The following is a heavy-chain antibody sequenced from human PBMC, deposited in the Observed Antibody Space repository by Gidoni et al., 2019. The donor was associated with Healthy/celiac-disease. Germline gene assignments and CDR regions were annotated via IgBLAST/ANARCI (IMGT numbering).Heavy chain of an antibody. CDR1: GGSISSSSYY. J-gene: IGHJ4*02. CDR2: IYYSGST. CDR3: ARLMITFGGVISEYYFDY. D-gene: IGHD3-16*02. V-gene: IGHV4-39*01. Sequence: QLQLQESGPGLVKPSETLSLTCTVSGGSISSSSYYWGWIRQPPGKGLGWIGRIYYSGSTYYNPSLKSRVTISVDTSKNQFSLKLSSVTAADTAVYYCARLMITFGGVISEYYFDYWGQGTLVTVSS.